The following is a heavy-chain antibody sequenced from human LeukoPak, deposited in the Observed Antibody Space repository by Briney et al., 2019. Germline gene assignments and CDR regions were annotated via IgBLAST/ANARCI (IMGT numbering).Heavy chain of an antibody. CDR3: ARGPPTGYSSSWYPINYYFDY. Sequence: SVKVSCKASGGTFSSYAISWVRQAPGQGLEWMGGIIPIFGTANYAQQFQGRVTITTDESTSTACMELSSLRSEDTAVYYCARGPPTGYSSSWYPINYYFDYWGQGTLVTVSS. V-gene: IGHV1-69*05. CDR1: GGTFSSYA. CDR2: IIPIFGTA. J-gene: IGHJ4*02. D-gene: IGHD6-13*01.